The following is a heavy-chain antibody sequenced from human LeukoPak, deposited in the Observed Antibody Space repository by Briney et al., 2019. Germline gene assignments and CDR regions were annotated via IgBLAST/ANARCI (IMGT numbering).Heavy chain of an antibody. CDR1: GYSISSGFY. Sequence: PSETLSLTCTVSGYSISSGFYWGWIRQPPGKGLEWIGSMYHSGTTYYNASLKSRVTISVDMTKKQFSLKLNSVTAADTAVYYCARANYYDSSGYSRGAFDIWGQGTMVTVSS. D-gene: IGHD3-22*01. CDR2: MYHSGTT. V-gene: IGHV4-38-2*02. CDR3: ARANYYDSSGYSRGAFDI. J-gene: IGHJ3*02.